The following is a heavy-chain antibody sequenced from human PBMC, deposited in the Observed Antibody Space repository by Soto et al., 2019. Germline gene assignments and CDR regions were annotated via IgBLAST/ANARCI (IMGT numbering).Heavy chain of an antibody. V-gene: IGHV4-31*03. J-gene: IGHJ5*02. D-gene: IGHD6-13*01. CDR1: GGSISSGGYY. CDR2: IYYSGST. Sequence: SETLSLTCTVSGGSISSGGYYWSWIRQHPGKGLEWIGYIYYSGSTYYNPSLKSRVTISVDTSKNQFSLKLSSVTAADTAVYYCARDAPYSSSRFDPWGQGTLVTVSS. CDR3: ARDAPYSSSRFDP.